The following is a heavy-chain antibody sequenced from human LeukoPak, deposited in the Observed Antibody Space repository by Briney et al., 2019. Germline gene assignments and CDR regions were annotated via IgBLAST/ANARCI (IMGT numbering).Heavy chain of an antibody. CDR1: GGSISSGGYY. D-gene: IGHD3-3*01. Sequence: SETLSLTCTVSGGSISSGGYYWSWIRQHPGKGLEWIGYIYYSGSTYYNPSLKSRVTISVDTSKNQFSLKLSSVTAADTAVYYCARGGRDLWSGYYYCLDYWGQGTLVTVSS. CDR3: ARGGRDLWSGYYYCLDY. V-gene: IGHV4-31*03. J-gene: IGHJ4*02. CDR2: IYYSGST.